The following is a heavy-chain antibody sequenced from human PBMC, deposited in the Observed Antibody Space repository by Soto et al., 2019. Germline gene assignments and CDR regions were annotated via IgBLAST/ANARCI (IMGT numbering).Heavy chain of an antibody. V-gene: IGHV4-4*02. D-gene: IGHD1-26*01. CDR1: GGSTSSSDW. Sequence: QVHLQESGPGLVKPSETLSLTCAISGGSTSSSDWWTWVRQPLGEGLEWIGEIHRDGVTNYNSSLKSRLTISLDQSRNQFSLSLTSVTAADAAVYFCAGRPEIHPRWGQGILVPVSS. J-gene: IGHJ4*02. CDR3: AGRPEIHPR. CDR2: IHRDGVT.